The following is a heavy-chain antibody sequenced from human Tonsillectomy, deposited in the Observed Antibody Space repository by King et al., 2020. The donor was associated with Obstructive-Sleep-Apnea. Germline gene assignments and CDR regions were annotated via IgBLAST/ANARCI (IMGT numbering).Heavy chain of an antibody. D-gene: IGHD5-24*01. CDR3: ARGNGYNYYFDS. Sequence: VQLQESGPGLVKPSETLSLTCTGSGCSISSYYWSWIRQPPGKGLGWIGYIYKMGITNYKSSLTSRVTLSVDTSNNQFSLKLSSVTAADTAVYYRARGNGYNYYFDSWGQGTLVTVSS. CDR2: IYKMGIT. V-gene: IGHV4-59*01. CDR1: GCSISSYY. J-gene: IGHJ4*02.